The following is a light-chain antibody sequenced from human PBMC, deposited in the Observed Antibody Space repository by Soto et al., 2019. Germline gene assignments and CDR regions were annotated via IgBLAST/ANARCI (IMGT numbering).Light chain of an antibody. V-gene: IGLV1-47*01. CDR2: RNN. CDR1: SSNIGSNF. J-gene: IGLJ1*01. Sequence: QSVLTQPPSASVTPGQRVTISCSGSSSNIGSNFVYWYQQFPGTAPKLLIYRNNQRPSGVPDRLSGSKSGTSASLAISGLRSEDEADYYCAVWDDSLSGYVFGTGTKVTVL. CDR3: AVWDDSLSGYV.